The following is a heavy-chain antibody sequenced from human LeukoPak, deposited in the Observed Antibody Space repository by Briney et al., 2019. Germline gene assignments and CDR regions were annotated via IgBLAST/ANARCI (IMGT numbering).Heavy chain of an antibody. Sequence: GGSLRLSCAASGFTFDDYTMHWVRQAPGKGLEWVSLISWDGRSTYYADSVKGRFTISRDNSKNSLYLQMNSLRSEDTALYYCAKDSSPLSGGVDFDYFDHWGQGTLVSVSS. J-gene: IGHJ4*02. V-gene: IGHV3-43*01. D-gene: IGHD2-2*03. CDR2: ISWDGRST. CDR1: GFTFDDYT. CDR3: AKDSSPLSGGVDFDYFDH.